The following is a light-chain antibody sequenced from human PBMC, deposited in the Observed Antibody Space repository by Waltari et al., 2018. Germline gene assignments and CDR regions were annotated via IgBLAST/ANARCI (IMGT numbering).Light chain of an antibody. CDR2: EVS. Sequence: QSALTQPASVSGSPGQSITISCTGTGSDVGGYNYVSWYQHHPGKAPQLMIYEVSNRPSGVSNRFSSSKSGNTASLTISGLQAEDEADYYCSSYTSSGTYVFGTGTKVTVL. CDR1: GSDVGGYNY. J-gene: IGLJ1*01. CDR3: SSYTSSGTYV. V-gene: IGLV2-14*01.